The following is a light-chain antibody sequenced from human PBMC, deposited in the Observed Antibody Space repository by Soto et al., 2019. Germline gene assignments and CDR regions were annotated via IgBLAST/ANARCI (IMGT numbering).Light chain of an antibody. Sequence: EIVLTQSPATLSVSPGERVTLSCRASQNLHSFLNWYQQRPGQAPRPLIYDGSKRAAGGPDRISGDGSGTDYTLTISSLEPEDFAVYYCQQRTRWPMTFGQGTRLEI. CDR1: QNLHSF. J-gene: IGKJ5*01. CDR3: QQRTRWPMT. V-gene: IGKV3-11*01. CDR2: DGS.